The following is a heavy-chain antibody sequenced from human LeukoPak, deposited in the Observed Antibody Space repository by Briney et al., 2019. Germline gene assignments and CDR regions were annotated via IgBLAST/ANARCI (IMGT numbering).Heavy chain of an antibody. CDR3: ARRKPGSSSWPFDY. CDR2: IYYSGST. V-gene: IGHV4-59*01. Sequence: SETLSLTCTLSGGSISSYYWSWIRQPPGKGLEWIGYIYYSGSTNYNPSLKSRVTISVDTSKNQFSLKLSSVTAADTAVYYCARRKPGSSSWPFDYWGQGTLVTVSS. D-gene: IGHD6-13*01. CDR1: GGSISSYY. J-gene: IGHJ4*02.